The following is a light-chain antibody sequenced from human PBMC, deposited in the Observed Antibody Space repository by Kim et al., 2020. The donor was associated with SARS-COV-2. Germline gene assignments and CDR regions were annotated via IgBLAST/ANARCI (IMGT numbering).Light chain of an antibody. CDR1: QGVHIW. Sequence: LPEAVGDTATIPCRASQGVHIWQCWYQQNPAHVPKLLIHKSYELQPWVPLRLRGGGADTQFTLTIDRPQPFDFATYYCQQYYSHSTFGQETKLDI. CDR2: KSY. V-gene: IGKV1-5*03. CDR3: QQYYSHST. J-gene: IGKJ2*01.